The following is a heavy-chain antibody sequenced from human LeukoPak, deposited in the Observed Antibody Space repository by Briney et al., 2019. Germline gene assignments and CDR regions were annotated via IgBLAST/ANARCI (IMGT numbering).Heavy chain of an antibody. CDR2: IVANGGGT. D-gene: IGHD2-15*01. CDR3: AKLGFDDPPVDY. J-gene: IGHJ4*02. Sequence: RSGGSLRLSCAASGFAFNSYGMTWVRQAPGKGLDWVSSIVANGGGTYYADSVKGRFTNSRDNSKNTLYLQMNSLRAEDSAIYYCAKLGFDDPPVDYWGQGTLVAVSS. V-gene: IGHV3-23*01. CDR1: GFAFNSYG.